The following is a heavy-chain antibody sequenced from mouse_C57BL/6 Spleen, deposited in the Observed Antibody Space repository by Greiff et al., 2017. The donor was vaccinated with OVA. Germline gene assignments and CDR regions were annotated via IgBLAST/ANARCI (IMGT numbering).Heavy chain of an antibody. CDR3: ARSNPVYDGAWFAY. CDR2: INPYNGGT. CDR1: GYTFTDYY. J-gene: IGHJ3*01. D-gene: IGHD2-12*01. Sequence: VQLQQSGPVLVKPGASVKMSCKASGYTFTDYYMNWVKQSHGKSLEWIGVINPYNGGTSYNQKFKGKATLTVDRSSSTAYMELNSLTSEDSAVYYCARSNPVYDGAWFAYWGQGTLVTVSA. V-gene: IGHV1-19*01.